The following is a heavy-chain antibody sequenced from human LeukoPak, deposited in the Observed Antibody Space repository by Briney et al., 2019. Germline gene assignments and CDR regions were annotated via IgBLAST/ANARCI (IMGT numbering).Heavy chain of an antibody. CDR2: ISSSSSYI. V-gene: IGHV3-21*01. J-gene: IGHJ5*02. D-gene: IGHD3-16*01. CDR3: ATITFGRLSPT. Sequence: GGSLRLSCAASGFTFSSYSMNWVRQAPGKGLEWVSSISSSSSYIYYADSVKGRFTISRDNAKNSLYLQMNSLRAEDTALYYCATITFGRLSPTWGQGTRVTVSS. CDR1: GFTFSSYS.